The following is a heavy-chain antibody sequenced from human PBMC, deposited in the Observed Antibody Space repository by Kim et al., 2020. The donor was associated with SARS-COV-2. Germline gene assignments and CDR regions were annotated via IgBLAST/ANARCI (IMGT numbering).Heavy chain of an antibody. J-gene: IGHJ3*02. CDR3: ARAPWIFSRGAFDI. D-gene: IGHD2-2*03. V-gene: IGHV3-21*01. Sequence: ADSVKGRFTISRDNAKNSLYLQMNSLRAEDTAVYYCARAPWIFSRGAFDIWGQGTMVTVSS.